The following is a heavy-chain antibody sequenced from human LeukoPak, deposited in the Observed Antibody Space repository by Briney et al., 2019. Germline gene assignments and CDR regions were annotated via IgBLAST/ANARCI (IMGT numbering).Heavy chain of an antibody. V-gene: IGHV4-34*01. CDR3: ARRRGSGSSGYFDY. D-gene: IGHD6-19*01. CDR2: IYYNGIT. J-gene: IGHJ4*02. Sequence: KPSETLSLTCAVYGGSFSGYYWGWIRQSPGRGLEWIGTIYYNGITYFNPSLKSRITISEDTSKNQFSLKLSSVTAADTAVYYCARRRGSGSSGYFDYWGQGTLVTVSS. CDR1: GGSFSGYY.